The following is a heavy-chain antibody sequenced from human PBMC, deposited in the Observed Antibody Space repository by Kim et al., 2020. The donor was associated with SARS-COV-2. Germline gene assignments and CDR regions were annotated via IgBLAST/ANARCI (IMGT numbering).Heavy chain of an antibody. CDR2: IIPILGIA. V-gene: IGHV1-69*04. CDR1: GGTFSSYA. D-gene: IGHD4-17*01. Sequence: SVKVSCKASGGTFSSYAISWVRQAPGQGLEWMGRIIPILGIANYAQKFQGRVTITADKSTSTAYMELSSLRSEDTAVYYCARAHDYGEPGPAYYFDYWGQGTLVTVSS. CDR3: ARAHDYGEPGPAYYFDY. J-gene: IGHJ4*02.